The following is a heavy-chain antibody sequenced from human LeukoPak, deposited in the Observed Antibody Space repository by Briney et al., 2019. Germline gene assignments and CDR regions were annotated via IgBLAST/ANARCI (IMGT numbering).Heavy chain of an antibody. Sequence: SETLSLTCAVYGGSFSGYYWTWIRQPPGKGLEWIGEINHSGSTNYNPSLKSRVTISVDTSKNQFSLKLSSVTAADTAVYYCAREVPIVRGLRWDYWGQGTLVTVSS. J-gene: IGHJ4*02. CDR3: AREVPIVRGLRWDY. CDR2: INHSGST. D-gene: IGHD3-10*01. V-gene: IGHV4-34*01. CDR1: GGSFSGYY.